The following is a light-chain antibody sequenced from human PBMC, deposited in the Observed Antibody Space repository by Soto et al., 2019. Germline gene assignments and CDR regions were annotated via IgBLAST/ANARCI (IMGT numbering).Light chain of an antibody. CDR2: DAS. J-gene: IGKJ5*01. CDR3: QHYDSYPIT. V-gene: IGKV1-5*01. CDR1: QSISRW. Sequence: DIQMTQSPSPLSASVGARVTITCRASQSISRWLVWYQQKPGKAPKFLIYDASRLQSGVPSRFSGDGSGTEFTLTISSLQPDDFATYYCQHYDSYPITFGQGTRLEIK.